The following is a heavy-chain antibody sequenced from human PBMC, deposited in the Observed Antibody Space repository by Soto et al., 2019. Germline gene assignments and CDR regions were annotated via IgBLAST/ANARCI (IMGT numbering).Heavy chain of an antibody. CDR2: TYYRSKWYN. D-gene: IGHD3-3*01. CDR3: ARDQNDFWSGYYIFDY. CDR1: GDSVSSNSAA. V-gene: IGHV6-1*01. J-gene: IGHJ4*02. Sequence: KQSQTLSLTCAISGDSVSSNSAAWNWIRQSPSRGLEWLGRTYYRSKWYNDYAVSVKSRITINPDTSKNQFSLQLNSVTPEDTAVYYCARDQNDFWSGYYIFDYWGQGTLVTVSS.